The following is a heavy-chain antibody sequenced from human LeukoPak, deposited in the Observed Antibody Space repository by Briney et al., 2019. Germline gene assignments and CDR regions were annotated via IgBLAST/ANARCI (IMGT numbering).Heavy chain of an antibody. J-gene: IGHJ4*02. D-gene: IGHD3-9*01. V-gene: IGHV4-39*02. CDR2: IYYSGST. CDR1: GGSISSSSYY. Sequence: SETLSLTCTVSGGSISSSSYYWGWIRQPPGKGLEWIGSIYYSGSTYYNPSLKSRVTISVDTSKNQFSLKLSSVTAADTAVYYCARDKCRSGRDYDTCFDYWGQGILVTVSS. CDR3: ARDKCRSGRDYDTCFDY.